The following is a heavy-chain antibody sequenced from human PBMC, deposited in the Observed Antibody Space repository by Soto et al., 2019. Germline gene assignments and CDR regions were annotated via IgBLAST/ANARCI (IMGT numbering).Heavy chain of an antibody. CDR3: AKEQFNWNDGVYYGMDV. CDR1: GFTFSSCA. CDR2: ISGSGGST. V-gene: IGHV3-23*01. D-gene: IGHD1-20*01. Sequence: GGSLRLSCAASGFTFSSCAMSWVRQAPGKGLEWVSAISGSGGSTYYADSVKGRFTISRDNSKNTLYLQMNSLRAEDTAVYYCAKEQFNWNDGVYYGMDVWGQGTTVTVSS. J-gene: IGHJ6*02.